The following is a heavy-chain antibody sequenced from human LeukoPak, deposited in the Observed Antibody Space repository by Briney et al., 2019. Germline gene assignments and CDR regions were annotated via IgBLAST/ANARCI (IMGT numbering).Heavy chain of an antibody. CDR1: GFTVSNIH. CDR2: TYTGGNS. Sequence: GGSLRLSCAASGFTVSNIHMVWVRQAPGKGLEWVSVTYTGGNSYYADSVKGRFIISRDISKNTLYLQMNSLRAEDSALYYCARGGRGSAEVVAPRSFDNWGQGTMVTVSS. V-gene: IGHV3-53*01. CDR3: ARGGRGSAEVVAPRSFDN. J-gene: IGHJ3*02. D-gene: IGHD3-22*01.